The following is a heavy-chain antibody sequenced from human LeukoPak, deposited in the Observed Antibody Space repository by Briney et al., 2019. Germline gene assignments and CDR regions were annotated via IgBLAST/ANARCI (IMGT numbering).Heavy chain of an antibody. D-gene: IGHD2-21*01. CDR2: IRYDGTNK. J-gene: IGHJ4*02. V-gene: IGHV3-30*02. CDR3: APRVVVITAPFDY. Sequence: GGSLRLSCAASGFTFSSYGMHWVRQAPGKGLEWVAFIRYDGTNKYYADSVKGRFTISRDNSKNTLYLQMNSLGAEDTAVYYCAPRVVVITAPFDYWGQGTLVTVSS. CDR1: GFTFSSYG.